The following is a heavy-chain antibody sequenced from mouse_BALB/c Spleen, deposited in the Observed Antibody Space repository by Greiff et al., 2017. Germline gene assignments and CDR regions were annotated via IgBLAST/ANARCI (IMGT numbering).Heavy chain of an antibody. J-gene: IGHJ2*01. CDR2: IDPANGNT. CDR1: GFNIKDTY. V-gene: IGHV14-3*02. D-gene: IGHD3-2*01. Sequence: VQLQQSGAELVKPGASVKLSCTASGFNIKDTYIHWVKQRPEQGLEWIGRIDPANGNTKYDPKFQGKATITADTSSNTAYLQLSSLTSEDTAVYYCARRDSSGYYFDYWGQGTTLTVSS. CDR3: ARRDSSGYYFDY.